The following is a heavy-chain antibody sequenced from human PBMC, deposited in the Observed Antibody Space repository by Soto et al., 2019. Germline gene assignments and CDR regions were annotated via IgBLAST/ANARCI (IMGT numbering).Heavy chain of an antibody. CDR2: ISAYNGNT. D-gene: IGHD1-20*01. J-gene: IGHJ3*02. CDR1: GYTFTSYG. Sequence: ASVKVSCTASGYTFTSYGISWVRQAPGQGLEWMGWISAYNGNTNYAQRLQGRVTMTTDTSTSTAYMELRSLRSDDTAVYYCASMGITGTHDAFDIWGQGTMVTVSS. CDR3: ASMGITGTHDAFDI. V-gene: IGHV1-18*01.